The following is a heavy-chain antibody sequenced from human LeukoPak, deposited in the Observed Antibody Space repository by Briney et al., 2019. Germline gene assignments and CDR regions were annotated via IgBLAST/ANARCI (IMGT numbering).Heavy chain of an antibody. V-gene: IGHV4-4*07. CDR3: ARGVYSSSQYYFDY. D-gene: IGHD6-6*01. CDR2: IYTSGST. Sequence: SETLSLTCTVYGGSISSYYWSWIRQPAGKGLEWIGRIYTSGSTNYNPSLKSRVTMSVDTSKNQFSLKLSSVTAADTAVYYCARGVYSSSQYYFDYWGQGTLVTVSS. CDR1: GGSISSYY. J-gene: IGHJ4*02.